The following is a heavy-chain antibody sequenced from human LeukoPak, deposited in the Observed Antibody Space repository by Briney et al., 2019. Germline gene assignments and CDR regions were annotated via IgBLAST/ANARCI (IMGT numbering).Heavy chain of an antibody. D-gene: IGHD3-22*01. CDR3: ARDYYNSSGHDY. CDR1: GGSFSGYY. Sequence: SETLSLTCAVYGGSFSGYYWSWIRQPPGKGLEWIGEINHSGSTNYNPSLKSRVTISVDTSKNQFSLKLSSVTAADTAVYYCARDYYNSSGHDYWGQGTLVTVSS. J-gene: IGHJ4*02. V-gene: IGHV4-34*01. CDR2: INHSGST.